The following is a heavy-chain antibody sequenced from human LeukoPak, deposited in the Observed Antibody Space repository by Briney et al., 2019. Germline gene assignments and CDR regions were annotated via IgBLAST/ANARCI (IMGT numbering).Heavy chain of an antibody. CDR2: ISYDGNNK. CDR1: GFTFSTYA. D-gene: IGHD6-19*01. CDR3: AKGIYSSGWSYFDY. V-gene: IGHV3-30*07. J-gene: IGHJ4*01. Sequence: GGSLRLSCAASGFTFSTYAMHWVRQAPGKGLEWVALISYDGNNKYYADSVKGRFSISRDNSKNTLYLQMNSLRAEDTAVYYCAKGIYSSGWSYFDYWGHGTLVTVSS.